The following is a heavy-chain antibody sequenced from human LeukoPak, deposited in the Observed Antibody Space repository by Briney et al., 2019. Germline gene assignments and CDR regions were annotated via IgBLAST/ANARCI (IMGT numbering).Heavy chain of an antibody. J-gene: IGHJ3*02. Sequence: GGSLRLSCAASGFTFSSYGMHWVRQSLGKGLEWVAVISYNGHNKYSADSVKGRFTISRDNSKNTLYLQMNRLRAEDTAIYYCAKDPGMAVYSYGYDAFDIWGQGTMVTVSS. V-gene: IGHV3-30*18. CDR3: AKDPGMAVYSYGYDAFDI. CDR1: GFTFSSYG. CDR2: ISYNGHNK. D-gene: IGHD5-18*01.